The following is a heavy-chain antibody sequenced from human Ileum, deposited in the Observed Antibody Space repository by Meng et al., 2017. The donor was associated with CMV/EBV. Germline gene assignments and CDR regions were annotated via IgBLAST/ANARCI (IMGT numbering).Heavy chain of an antibody. CDR2: IYTSGTI. J-gene: IGHJ5*02. CDR1: GGLITSSY. Sequence: VLRQGWGPGLGMPSVAQLLTSPGSGGLITSSYWRWIRQPAWKGLEWIGRIYTSGTINYNPSVKSRVTMSVDTYKHPFTLQLSSVTAADTAVYYCARYCSGGSCYSGRHNWFDPWGQGTLVTVSS. CDR3: ARYCSGGSCYSGRHNWFDP. D-gene: IGHD2-15*01. V-gene: IGHV4-4*07.